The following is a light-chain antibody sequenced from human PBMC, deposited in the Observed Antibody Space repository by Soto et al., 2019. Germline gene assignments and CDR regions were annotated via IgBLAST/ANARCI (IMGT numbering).Light chain of an antibody. CDR3: QQYGSSPEWT. J-gene: IGKJ1*01. CDR2: GAS. V-gene: IGKV3-20*01. Sequence: EVVLTQSPGTLSLSLGERASLSCRAIQSVGSSHLAWYQQKPGQAPRLLIYGASSRATGIPDRFSGSGSGTDFTLTISRLEPEDFAVYYCQQYGSSPEWTFGQGTKVDIK. CDR1: QSVGSSH.